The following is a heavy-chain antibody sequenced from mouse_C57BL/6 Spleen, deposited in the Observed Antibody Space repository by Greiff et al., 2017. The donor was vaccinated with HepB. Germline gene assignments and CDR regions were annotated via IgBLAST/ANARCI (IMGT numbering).Heavy chain of an antibody. CDR3: TRDGFARWYFDV. V-gene: IGHV1-15*01. CDR2: IDPETGGT. CDR1: GYTFTDYE. J-gene: IGHJ1*03. Sequence: VQLQQSGAELVRPGASVTLSCKASGYTFTDYEMHWVKQTPVHGLEWIGAIDPETGGTAYNQKFKGKAILTADKSSSTAYMELRSLTSEDSAVYYCTRDGFARWYFDVWGTGTTVTVSS.